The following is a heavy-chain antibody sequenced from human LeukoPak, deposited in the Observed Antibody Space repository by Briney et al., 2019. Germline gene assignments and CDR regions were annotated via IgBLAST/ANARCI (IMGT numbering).Heavy chain of an antibody. CDR1: GYTFTGYY. Sequence: ASVKVSCKASGYTFTGYYMHWVRQAPGQGLEWMGWINPNSGGTNYAQKFQGRVTMTRDTSISTAYMELSRLRSDDTAVYYCARDIREGYYDFWSGYYYFDYWGQGTLVTVSS. D-gene: IGHD3-3*01. J-gene: IGHJ4*02. V-gene: IGHV1-2*02. CDR3: ARDIREGYYDFWSGYYYFDY. CDR2: INPNSGGT.